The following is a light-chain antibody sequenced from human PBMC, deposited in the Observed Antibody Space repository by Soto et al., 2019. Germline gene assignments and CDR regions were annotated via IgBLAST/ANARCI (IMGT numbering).Light chain of an antibody. CDR2: EVN. J-gene: IGLJ1*01. V-gene: IGLV2-8*01. CDR3: NSYAGSPYV. CDR1: SSDVGGYNY. Sequence: QSVLTQPPSASGSPGQSVTISCTGTSSDVGGYNYASWYQQHPGKAPKLMIYEVNKRPSGVPDRFSGSKSGNTASLTVSGLQAEDEADYYCNSYAGSPYVFGTGTKVTVL.